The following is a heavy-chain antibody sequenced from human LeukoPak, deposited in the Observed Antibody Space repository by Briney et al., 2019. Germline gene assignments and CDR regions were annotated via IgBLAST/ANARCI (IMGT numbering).Heavy chain of an antibody. CDR2: IYHSGTT. CDR1: GYSISSGYY. D-gene: IGHD1-1*01. Sequence: PSETLSLTCTVSGYSISSGYYWGWIRQPPGKGLEWIGSIYHSGTTNYNPSLKSRVTISVDTSKNQFSLKVSSVTAADTAVYYCARVSWFPGTSYYYMDVWGKGTTVTVSS. CDR3: ARVSWFPGTSYYYMDV. V-gene: IGHV4-38-2*02. J-gene: IGHJ6*03.